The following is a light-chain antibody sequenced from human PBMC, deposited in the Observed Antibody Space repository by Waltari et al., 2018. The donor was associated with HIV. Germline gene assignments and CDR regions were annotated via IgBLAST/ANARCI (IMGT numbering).Light chain of an antibody. J-gene: IGLJ3*02. V-gene: IGLV2-23*01. CDR1: SSDVGSSNI. Sequence: QSALTQPASVSGSPGQSITIPCTGTSSDVGSSNIVSWYQQHPGKAPKLMIYEGSKRPSGVSNRFSGSKSGNTASLTISGLQAEDEADYYCCSYAGTNWVFGGGTKLTVL. CDR3: CSYAGTNWV. CDR2: EGS.